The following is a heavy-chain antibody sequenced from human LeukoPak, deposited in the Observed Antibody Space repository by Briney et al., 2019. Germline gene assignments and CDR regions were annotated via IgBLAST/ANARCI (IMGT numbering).Heavy chain of an antibody. CDR2: ISYDGSNK. V-gene: IGHV3-30*18. Sequence: GGSLRLSCAASGFTFSSYGMHWVRQAPGKGLEGVAVISYDGSNKYYADSVKGRFTISRDNSKNLLYLKMNSLRAEDTAVYYCAKDPEDYGDYGSLDYWGQGTLVTVSS. J-gene: IGHJ4*02. D-gene: IGHD4-17*01. CDR1: GFTFSSYG. CDR3: AKDPEDYGDYGSLDY.